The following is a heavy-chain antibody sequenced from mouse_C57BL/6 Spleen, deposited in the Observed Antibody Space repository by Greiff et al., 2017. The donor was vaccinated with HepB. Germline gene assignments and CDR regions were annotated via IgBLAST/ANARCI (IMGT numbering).Heavy chain of an antibody. CDR2: IDPSDSET. D-gene: IGHD5-1-1*01. V-gene: IGHV1-52*01. CDR1: GYTFTSYW. Sequence: VQLQESGAELVRPGSSVKLSCKASGYTFTSYWMHWVKQRPIQGLEWIGNIDPSDSETHYNQKFKDKATLTVDKSSSTAYMQLSSLTSEDSAVYYCARYTGDYFDYWGQGTTLTVSS. CDR3: ARYTGDYFDY. J-gene: IGHJ2*01.